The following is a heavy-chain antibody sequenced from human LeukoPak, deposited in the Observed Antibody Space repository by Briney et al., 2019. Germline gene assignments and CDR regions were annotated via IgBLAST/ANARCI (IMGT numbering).Heavy chain of an antibody. J-gene: IGHJ4*02. CDR2: IKQDGSEK. V-gene: IGHV3-7*01. CDR3: ARDPGIAAAGGDY. Sequence: GGSLRLSCAASGLTFSSCFMTWVRQAPGKGLEWVANIKQDGSEKYYVDSVKGRFTISRDNAKNSLYLQMSSLRAEDTAVYYCARDPGIAAAGGDYWGQGTLVTVSS. CDR1: GLTFSSCF. D-gene: IGHD6-13*01.